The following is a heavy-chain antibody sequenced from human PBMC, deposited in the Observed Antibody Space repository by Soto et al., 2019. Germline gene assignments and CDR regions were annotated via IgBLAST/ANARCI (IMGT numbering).Heavy chain of an antibody. CDR1: GFTFSSYA. CDR3: AKGLGGSDGDYNYLDY. V-gene: IGHV3-30-3*01. CDR2: ISYDGSNK. J-gene: IGHJ4*02. D-gene: IGHD4-17*01. Sequence: QVQLVESGGGVVQPGRSLRLSCAASGFTFSSYAMHWVRQAPGKGLEWVAVISYDGSNKYYADSVKGRFTISRDNSKNPLYIQMNSLRAEDTAVYYCAKGLGGSDGDYNYLDYGAQEPLVTVSP.